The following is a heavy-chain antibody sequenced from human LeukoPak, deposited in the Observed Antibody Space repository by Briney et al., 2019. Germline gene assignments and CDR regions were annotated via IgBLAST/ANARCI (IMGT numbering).Heavy chain of an antibody. Sequence: GGSLRLSCAASGFTFSSYDISWVRQAPGKGLEWVSTIRGSGDSTYYADSVRGRFTISRDNSKNTLFLQMNSLRTEDTAVYYCAKNSLSSRLRYFDYWGQGTLVTVSS. CDR1: GFTFSSYD. V-gene: IGHV3-23*01. J-gene: IGHJ4*02. CDR3: AKNSLSSRLRYFDY. CDR2: IRGSGDST. D-gene: IGHD4-17*01.